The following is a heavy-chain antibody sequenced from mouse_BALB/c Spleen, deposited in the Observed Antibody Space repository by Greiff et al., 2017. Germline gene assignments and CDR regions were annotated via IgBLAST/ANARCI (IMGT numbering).Heavy chain of an antibody. V-gene: IGHV1-4*01. J-gene: IGHJ2*01. D-gene: IGHD2-3*01. CDR1: GYTFTSYT. CDR3: ARVYDGYPYFDY. CDR2: INPSSGYT. Sequence: VKLQESGAELARPGASVKMSCKASGYTFTSYTMHWVKQRPGQGLEWIGYINPSSGYTNYNQKFKDKATLTADKSSSTAYMQLSSLTSEDSAVYYCARVYDGYPYFDYWGQGTTLTVSS.